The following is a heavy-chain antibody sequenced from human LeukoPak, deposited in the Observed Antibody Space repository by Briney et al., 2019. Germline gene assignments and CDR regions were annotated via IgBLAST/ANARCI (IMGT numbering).Heavy chain of an antibody. J-gene: IGHJ3*02. V-gene: IGHV1-2*02. D-gene: IGHD3-16*02. CDR2: INPNSGGT. Sequence: ASVKVSCKASGYTFSGYYMHWVRQAPGQGLEWVGWINPNSGGTNYAQKFQGRVTMTRDTSISTAYMELSRLLSGDTAVYYCARSYDYVLGSYRYTAAFDIWGQGTMVTVSS. CDR1: GYTFSGYY. CDR3: ARSYDYVLGSYRYTAAFDI.